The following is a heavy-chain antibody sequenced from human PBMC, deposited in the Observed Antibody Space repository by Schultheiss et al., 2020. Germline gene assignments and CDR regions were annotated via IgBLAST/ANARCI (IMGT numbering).Heavy chain of an antibody. CDR3: ARQSSKWGAIDFIRAFDI. CDR1: GGSISSYC. CDR2: ICTSGST. J-gene: IGHJ3*02. D-gene: IGHD3/OR15-3a*01. V-gene: IGHV4-4*07. Sequence: SETLSLTCTVSGGSISSYCWSWIRQPAGKGLEWVRRICTSGSTYYNPSLMSRVTISVDTSKNQFSLKLSSVTTADTAVYYCARQSSKWGAIDFIRAFDIWGRGTMITIS.